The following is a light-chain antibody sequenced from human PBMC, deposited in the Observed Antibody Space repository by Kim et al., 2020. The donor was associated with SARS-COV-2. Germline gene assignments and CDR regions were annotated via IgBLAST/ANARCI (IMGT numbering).Light chain of an antibody. V-gene: IGKV3-20*01. J-gene: IGKJ4*01. Sequence: EIVLTQSPGTLSLSPGERATLSCRASQSVSSSYLAWYQQKPGQAPRLLIYGASRRATGIPDRFSGSGSGTDFTLTISRLEPEDFAVYYCQQYGSSPPLTFGGGTKVDIK. CDR1: QSVSSSY. CDR3: QQYGSSPPLT. CDR2: GAS.